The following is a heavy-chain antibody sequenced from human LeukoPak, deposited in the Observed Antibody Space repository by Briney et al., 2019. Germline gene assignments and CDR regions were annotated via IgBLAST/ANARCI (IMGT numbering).Heavy chain of an antibody. D-gene: IGHD6-13*01. CDR3: ARTYSSSWGGFFDY. Sequence: SLRLSCAASGFTFDDYAMHWVRQAPGKGLEWVSGISWNSGSIGYADSVKGRFTISRDNAKNSLYLQMNSLRAEDTALYYCARTYSSSWGGFFDYWGQGTLVTVSS. CDR1: GFTFDDYA. CDR2: ISWNSGSI. V-gene: IGHV3-9*01. J-gene: IGHJ4*02.